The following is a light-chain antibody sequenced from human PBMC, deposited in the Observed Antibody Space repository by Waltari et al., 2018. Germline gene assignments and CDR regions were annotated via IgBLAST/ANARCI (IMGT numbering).Light chain of an antibody. CDR3: MQGLQTPT. J-gene: IGKJ5*01. CDR1: QGILHSEGHIL. Sequence: DIVLTQSPLSLPVTPGEPASIPGRSSQGILHSEGHILLDWYLQKPGQSPQLLIYLGSHRASGVPDRFSGSGSGTDFTLEISRVEAEDVGVYFCMQGLQTPTFGQGTRL. V-gene: IGKV2-28*01. CDR2: LGS.